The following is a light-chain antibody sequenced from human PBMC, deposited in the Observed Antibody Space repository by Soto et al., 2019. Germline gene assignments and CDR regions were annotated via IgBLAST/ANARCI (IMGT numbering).Light chain of an antibody. CDR1: SSNIGAGYD. CDR3: QSYDSSLSCSWV. J-gene: IGLJ3*02. CDR2: GNS. Sequence: QSVLTQPPSVSGAPGQRVTISCTGSSSNIGAGYDVHWYQQLPGTAPKLLIYGNSNRPSGVPDRFSGSKSGTSASLAITGLQAEDEADYDCQSYDSSLSCSWVFGGGTKLTVL. V-gene: IGLV1-40*01.